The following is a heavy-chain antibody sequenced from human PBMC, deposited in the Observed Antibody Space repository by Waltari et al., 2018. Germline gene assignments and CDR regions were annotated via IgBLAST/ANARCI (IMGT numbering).Heavy chain of an antibody. CDR1: GGSIRSYY. V-gene: IGHV4-59*01. D-gene: IGHD1-1*01. CDR2: IYYSGST. J-gene: IGHJ5*02. Sequence: QVQLQESGPGLVKPSATLSLTCTVFGGSIRSYYWTWIRPPPGKGLEWVGYIYYSGSTKYNPSLKSRVTISVDTSKNQFSLRLSSVTSADTAVYYCARGDWNAGLGWFDPWGQGTLVTVSS. CDR3: ARGDWNAGLGWFDP.